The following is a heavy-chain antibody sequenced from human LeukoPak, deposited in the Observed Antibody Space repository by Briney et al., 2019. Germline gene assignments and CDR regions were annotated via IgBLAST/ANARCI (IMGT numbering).Heavy chain of an antibody. V-gene: IGHV3-21*01. CDR3: ARSHSSGWELYYYYYMDV. D-gene: IGHD6-19*01. CDR2: ISSSSSYI. Sequence: GGSLRLSCAASGFTFSSYWMHWVRQAPGKGLEWVSSISSSSSYIYYADSVKGRFTISRDNAKNSLYLQMNSLRAEDTAVYYCARSHSSGWELYYYYYMDVWGKGTTVTVSS. J-gene: IGHJ6*03. CDR1: GFTFSSYW.